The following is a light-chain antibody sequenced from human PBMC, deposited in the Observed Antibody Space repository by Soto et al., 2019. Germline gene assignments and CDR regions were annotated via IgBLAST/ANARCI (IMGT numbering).Light chain of an antibody. CDR1: QSVSSN. CDR2: GAS. V-gene: IGKV3-15*01. CDR3: HQDGSSPQT. J-gene: IGKJ1*01. Sequence: EIVMTQSPATLSLSHGERATLSCRASQSVSSNLAWYQQKPGQAPRLLIYGASTRATGIPARFSGSGSGTEFTLTISRLEPEDFAVFYCHQDGSSPQTFGQVTKV.